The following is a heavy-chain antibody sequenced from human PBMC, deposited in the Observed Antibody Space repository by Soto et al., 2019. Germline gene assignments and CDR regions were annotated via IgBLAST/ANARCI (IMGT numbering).Heavy chain of an antibody. V-gene: IGHV3-23*01. J-gene: IGHJ5*01. D-gene: IGHD3-9*01. CDR1: GFTFAAYA. Sequence: GGSLRPSCAASGFTFAAYAMNGVRQAPGKGLDWVSVIRGRGGHTYYEDSVKGRFTIHRDTSKNTPSLQSNSLRAEAAALFSCARGFSLRDWVLLQFTPPDSWAQGTLFTAPQ. CDR2: IRGRGGHT. CDR3: ARGFSLRDWVLLQFTPPDS.